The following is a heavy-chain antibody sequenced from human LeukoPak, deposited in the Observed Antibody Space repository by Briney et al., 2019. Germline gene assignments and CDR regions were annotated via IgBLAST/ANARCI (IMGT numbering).Heavy chain of an antibody. D-gene: IGHD4-17*01. CDR2: IYHSGST. J-gene: IGHJ4*02. V-gene: IGHV4-39*07. CDR1: GGSISSSSYY. Sequence: SETLSLTCTVSGGSISSSSYYWGWIRQPPGKGLEWIGCIYHSGSTYYNPSLKSRVTISVDTSKNQFSLKLSSVTAADTAVYYCARGAVTTAWSLYYFDYWGQGTLVTVSS. CDR3: ARGAVTTAWSLYYFDY.